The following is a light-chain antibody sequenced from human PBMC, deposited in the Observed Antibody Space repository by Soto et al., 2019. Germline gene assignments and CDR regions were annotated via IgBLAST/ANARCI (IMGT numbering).Light chain of an antibody. CDR2: KAS. J-gene: IGKJ4*01. Sequence: DIQMTQCPSTLSASVGDRVTITCWASQSISSWLAWYQQKPGKAPKLLIYKASSLESGVPSRFSGSGSGTEFTLTISSLQPDDLATYYCQQYDTYPLAFGGGTKVDIK. CDR3: QQYDTYPLA. CDR1: QSISSW. V-gene: IGKV1-5*03.